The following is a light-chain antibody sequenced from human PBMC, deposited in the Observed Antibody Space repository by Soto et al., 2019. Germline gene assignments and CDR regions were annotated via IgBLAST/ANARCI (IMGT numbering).Light chain of an antibody. CDR2: QAS. J-gene: IGKJ2*03. CDR1: ESIRGW. V-gene: IGKV1-5*03. CDR3: QQYFTFTPSYS. Sequence: DIHMTQSPSTLPASVGDRVTITCRTNESIRGWLGWYQQKPGKAPKLLIYQASRIRSGVPSRFSASGSGTDYSLTISSLQTDDFATYYCQQYFTFTPSYSFGQGTKLEIK.